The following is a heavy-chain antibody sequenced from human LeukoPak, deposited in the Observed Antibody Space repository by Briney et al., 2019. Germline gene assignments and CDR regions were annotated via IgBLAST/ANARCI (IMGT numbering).Heavy chain of an antibody. CDR3: AREYFTMVRGVNAYYYGMDV. Sequence: ASVKVSCKASGGTFSSYAISWVRQAPGQGLEWMGGIILIFGTANYAQKFQGRVTITADESTSTAYMELSSLRSEDTAVYYCAREYFTMVRGVNAYYYGMDVWGKGTTVTVSS. V-gene: IGHV1-69*01. CDR2: IILIFGTA. D-gene: IGHD3-10*01. J-gene: IGHJ6*04. CDR1: GGTFSSYA.